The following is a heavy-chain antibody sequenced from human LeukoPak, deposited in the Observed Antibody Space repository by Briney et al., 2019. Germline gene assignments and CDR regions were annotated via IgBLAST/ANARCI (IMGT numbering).Heavy chain of an antibody. Sequence: GGSLRLSCAASGFTFSNYNMNWVRQTPGKGLEWVSSITRDSIYTFYADSVKGRFTISRNNAKNSLSLQMNSLRAEDTAVYYCARDPLRYSGYVNYYMDVWGKGTTVTVSS. D-gene: IGHD5-12*01. CDR1: GFTFSNYN. CDR2: ITRDSIYT. V-gene: IGHV3-21*01. CDR3: ARDPLRYSGYVNYYMDV. J-gene: IGHJ6*03.